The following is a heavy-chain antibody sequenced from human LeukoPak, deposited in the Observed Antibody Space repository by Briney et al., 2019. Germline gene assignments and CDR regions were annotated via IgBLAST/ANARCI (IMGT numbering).Heavy chain of an antibody. CDR1: GFIFNIYA. D-gene: IGHD6-19*01. J-gene: IGHJ4*02. CDR2: IFGSGGSA. Sequence: PGGSLRLSCAAYGFIFNIYAMYWVRQAPGKGLEWVSGIFGSGGSAHYADSVKGRFTISRDNSKNTVYLQMSSLRAEDTAVYYCAKTTTGYSSGRYPGWPADYWGQGSLVTVSS. CDR3: AKTTTGYSSGRYPGWPADY. V-gene: IGHV3-23*01.